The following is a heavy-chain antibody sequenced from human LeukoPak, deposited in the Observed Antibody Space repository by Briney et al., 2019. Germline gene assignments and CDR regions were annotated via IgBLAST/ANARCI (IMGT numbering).Heavy chain of an antibody. V-gene: IGHV3-74*01. D-gene: IGHD3-10*01. CDR3: VRGPYGSGSYPSYYYGMDV. CDR1: GFTFSNYW. Sequence: PGGSLRLSCAASGFTFSNYWIHWVRQAPGKGLVWVSRINTDGSLTNYADSVKGRFTISRDNAKNTLYLQMNSLRAEDTAVYYSVRGPYGSGSYPSYYYGMDVWGQGTTVTVSS. J-gene: IGHJ6*02. CDR2: INTDGSLT.